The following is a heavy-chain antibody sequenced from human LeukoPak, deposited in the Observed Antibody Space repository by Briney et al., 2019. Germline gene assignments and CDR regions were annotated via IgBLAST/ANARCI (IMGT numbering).Heavy chain of an antibody. J-gene: IGHJ3*02. V-gene: IGHV3-74*01. CDR1: GFTFSSYW. CDR2: INSDGSST. CDR3: ARAEAGGDAFDI. D-gene: IGHD6-19*01. Sequence: GASLKLSCAASGFTFSSYWMHWVRQAPGQGLVWVSWINSDGSSTSYAESVKGRFTISRDNAKNTLYMQMNSLRADDTAVYYCARAEAGGDAFDIWGQGTMVTVSS.